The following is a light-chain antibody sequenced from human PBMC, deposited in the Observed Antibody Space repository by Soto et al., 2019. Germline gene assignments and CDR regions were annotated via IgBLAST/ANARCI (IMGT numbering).Light chain of an antibody. CDR2: SNN. J-gene: IGLJ2*01. Sequence: QAVVTQPPSASGTPGQRVTISCSGSSSNIGSNTVNWYQQLPGTAPKLLIYSNNQRPSGVPDRFSGSKSGTSASLAISGLQSEDEADYYCAAWDYSLNACRFGGGTKVTGL. V-gene: IGLV1-44*01. CDR1: SSNIGSNT. CDR3: AAWDYSLNACR.